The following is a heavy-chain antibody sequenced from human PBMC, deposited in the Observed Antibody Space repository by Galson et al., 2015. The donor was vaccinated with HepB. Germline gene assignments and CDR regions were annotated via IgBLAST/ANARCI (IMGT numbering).Heavy chain of an antibody. J-gene: IGHJ6*02. CDR3: AGDLVSGAAAGLYGMDV. CDR2: TSYDGSNK. Sequence: SLRLSCAASGFTFSSYAMHWVRQAPGKGLEWVAVTSYDGSNKYYADSVKGRFTISRDNSKNTLYLQMNSLRAEDTAVYYCAGDLVSGAAAGLYGMDVWGQGTTVTGSS. CDR1: GFTFSSYA. D-gene: IGHD6-13*01. V-gene: IGHV3-30*04.